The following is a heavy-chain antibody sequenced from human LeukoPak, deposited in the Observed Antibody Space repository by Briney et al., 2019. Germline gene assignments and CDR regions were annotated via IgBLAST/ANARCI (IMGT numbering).Heavy chain of an antibody. Sequence: GGSLRLSCAASGFTFSSHSMNWVRQAPGKGLEWVSSISSSSSYIYYADSVKGRFTISRDNAKNSLYLQMNSLRAEDTAVYYCARDRATAYCGGDCPGSFDYWGQGTLVTVSS. CDR3: ARDRATAYCGGDCPGSFDY. CDR2: ISSSSSYI. D-gene: IGHD2-21*02. V-gene: IGHV3-21*01. J-gene: IGHJ4*02. CDR1: GFTFSSHS.